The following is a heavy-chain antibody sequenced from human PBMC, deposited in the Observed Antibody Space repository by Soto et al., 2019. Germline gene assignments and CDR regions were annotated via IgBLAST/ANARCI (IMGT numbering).Heavy chain of an antibody. V-gene: IGHV3-9*01. J-gene: IGHJ6*03. CDR1: GFTFDDYA. CDR3: AKDPDSSRWDYYYYYMDV. Sequence: GGSLRLSCAASGFTFDDYAMHWVRQAPGKGLEWVSGISWNGGSISYADSVKGRFTISRDNAKNSLYLQMNSLRAEDTALYYCAKDPDSSRWDYYYYYMDVWGKGTTVTVSS. CDR2: ISWNGGSI. D-gene: IGHD6-13*01.